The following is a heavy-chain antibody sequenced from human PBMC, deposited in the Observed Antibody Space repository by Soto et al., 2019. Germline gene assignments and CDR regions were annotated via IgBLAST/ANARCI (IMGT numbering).Heavy chain of an antibody. J-gene: IGHJ4*02. Sequence: PGGSLRLSCAASGFTFSSYAMSWVRQAPGKGLEWVSAISGSGGSTYYADSVKGRFTISRDNSKNTLYLQMNSLRAEDTAVYYCAKDRPIISGEDSSGYRPPLYWGQGTLVTVSS. CDR1: GFTFSSYA. CDR3: AKDRPIISGEDSSGYRPPLY. CDR2: ISGSGGST. D-gene: IGHD3-22*01. V-gene: IGHV3-23*01.